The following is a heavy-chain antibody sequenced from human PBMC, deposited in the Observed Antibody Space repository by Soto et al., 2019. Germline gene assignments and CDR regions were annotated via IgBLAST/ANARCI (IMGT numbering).Heavy chain of an antibody. J-gene: IGHJ5*02. V-gene: IGHV3-33*01. CDR2: IWYDGSNK. CDR3: ARDSLVALPYDFWSGYYRENNWFDP. D-gene: IGHD3-3*01. Sequence: GGSLRLSCAASGFTFSSYGMHWVRQAPGKGLEWVAVIWYDGSNKYYADSVKGRFTISRDNSKNTLYLQMNSLRAEDTAVYYCARDSLVALPYDFWSGYYRENNWFDPWGQGTLVTVSS. CDR1: GFTFSSYG.